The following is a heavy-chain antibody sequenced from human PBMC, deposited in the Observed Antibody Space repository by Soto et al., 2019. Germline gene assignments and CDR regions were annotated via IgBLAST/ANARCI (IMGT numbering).Heavy chain of an antibody. Sequence: SETLSLTCTVSGGSISSYYWSWIRQPPGKGLEWIGYIHYRGSTNYNPSLKSRVTISVDTSKNQFSLKLNSVTAADTAVYYCARPHGGSSGWDNWFDPWGQGTLVTVSS. J-gene: IGHJ5*02. CDR3: ARPHGGSSGWDNWFDP. V-gene: IGHV4-59*01. CDR1: GGSISSYY. CDR2: IHYRGST. D-gene: IGHD6-25*01.